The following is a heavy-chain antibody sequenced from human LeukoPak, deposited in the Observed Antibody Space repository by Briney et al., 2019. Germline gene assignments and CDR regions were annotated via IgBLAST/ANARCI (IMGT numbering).Heavy chain of an antibody. Sequence: GGSLRLSCVASGFTFSSYAMSWVRQAPGQGLEWVSAISGRGGSTYYADSVKGRFTISRDSSKNTLDLQMNRLRAEDTAVYYCEKDFSGSYYYDSSGPYYFDYWGQGTLVTVSS. CDR2: ISGRGGST. CDR3: EKDFSGSYYYDSSGPYYFDY. CDR1: GFTFSSYA. D-gene: IGHD3-22*01. V-gene: IGHV3-23*01. J-gene: IGHJ4*02.